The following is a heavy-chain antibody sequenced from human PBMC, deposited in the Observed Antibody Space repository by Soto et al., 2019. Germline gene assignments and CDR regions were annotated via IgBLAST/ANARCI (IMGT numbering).Heavy chain of an antibody. CDR2: ISAYNGNT. CDR3: ARVGGALGDLDY. D-gene: IGHD3-16*01. Sequence: QVPLVQSGPELKQPGTSVTVSCKASGYTFATYAVSWVRQAPGQGLEWMGWISAYNGNTINAQKFQGRVTLTTDTSTSTADMALTSLTSDDTAVYYCARVGGALGDLDYWCQGTLVTVSS. J-gene: IGHJ4*02. CDR1: GYTFATYA. V-gene: IGHV1-18*01.